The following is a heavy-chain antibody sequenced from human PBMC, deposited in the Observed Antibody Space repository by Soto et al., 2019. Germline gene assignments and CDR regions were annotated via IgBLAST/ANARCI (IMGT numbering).Heavy chain of an antibody. CDR2: ISGSGGST. J-gene: IGHJ4*02. CDR3: AKVGYLIVGAFDY. V-gene: IGHV3-23*01. Sequence: GGSLRLSCAASGFTFSSYAMSWVRQAPGKGLGWVSAISGSGGSTYYADSVKGRFTISRDNSKNTLYLQMNSLRAEDTAVYYCAKVGYLIVGAFDYWGQGTLVTVSS. CDR1: GFTFSSYA. D-gene: IGHD1-26*01.